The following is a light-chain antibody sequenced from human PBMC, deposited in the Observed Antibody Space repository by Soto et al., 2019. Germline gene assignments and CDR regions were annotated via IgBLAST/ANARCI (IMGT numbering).Light chain of an antibody. CDR3: LQDYNYRT. Sequence: AIQMTQSPSSLSASVGDRVTITCRASQGIRNDLGWYQQKPGKAPKLLIYAASSLQSGVPSRFSGSGSGTDFTLTISRLQPEDFATYYCLQDYNYRTFGQGTKVEIK. CDR2: AAS. CDR1: QGIRND. J-gene: IGKJ1*01. V-gene: IGKV1-6*01.